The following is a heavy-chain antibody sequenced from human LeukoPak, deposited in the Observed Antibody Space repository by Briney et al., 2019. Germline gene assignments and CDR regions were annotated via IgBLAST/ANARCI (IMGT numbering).Heavy chain of an antibody. CDR1: GFTFSSYS. Sequence: GESLRLSCAASGFTFSSYSMKWVRQAPGKGLEWVSYISSASNTIYYADSVKGRFTISRDNAKNSLYLQMNSLRAEDTAMYYCARDGWFGDYNWFDPWGQGTLVTVSS. D-gene: IGHD3-10*01. CDR3: ARDGWFGDYNWFDP. J-gene: IGHJ5*02. CDR2: ISSASNTI. V-gene: IGHV3-48*01.